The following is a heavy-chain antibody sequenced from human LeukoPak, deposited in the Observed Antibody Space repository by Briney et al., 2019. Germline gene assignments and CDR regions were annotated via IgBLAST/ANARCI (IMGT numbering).Heavy chain of an antibody. Sequence: GASVKVSCKASGYTFTSYGISWVRQAPGQGLEWMGWISAYNGNTNYAQKFQGRVTMTRNTSISTAYMELSSLRSEDTAVYYCARVRGVIIKKNWFDPWGRGTLVTVSS. CDR3: ARVRGVIIKKNWFDP. D-gene: IGHD3-10*01. CDR1: GYTFTSYG. J-gene: IGHJ5*02. CDR2: ISAYNGNT. V-gene: IGHV1-18*01.